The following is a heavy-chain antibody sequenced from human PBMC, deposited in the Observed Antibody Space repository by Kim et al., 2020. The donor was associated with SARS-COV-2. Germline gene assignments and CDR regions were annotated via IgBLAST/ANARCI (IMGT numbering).Heavy chain of an antibody. V-gene: IGHV3-74*01. CDR2: INSDGSST. Sequence: GGSLRLSCAASGFTFSSYWMHWVRQAPGKGLVWVSRINSDGSSTSYADSVKGRFTISRDNAKNTLYLQMNSLRAKDTAVYYCARAIAAAGNHYYYYGMDVWGQGTTVTVSS. CDR1: GFTFSSYW. CDR3: ARAIAAAGNHYYYYGMDV. D-gene: IGHD6-13*01. J-gene: IGHJ6*02.